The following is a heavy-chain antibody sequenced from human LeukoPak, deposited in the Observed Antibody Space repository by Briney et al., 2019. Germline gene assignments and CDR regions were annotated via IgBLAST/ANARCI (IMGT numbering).Heavy chain of an antibody. D-gene: IGHD3-16*01. V-gene: IGHV4-61*02. CDR3: ARHPVGEYYFYYMDV. Sequence: SETLSLTCTVSSGSFSSGSHYWSWVRQPAGKGLEWIGRINTSGNTSYNPSLKSRVTISVDTSKNQFSLRLRYVTAADTAVYYCARHPVGEYYFYYMDVWGKGTTVAIS. J-gene: IGHJ6*03. CDR1: SGSFSSGSHY. CDR2: INTSGNT.